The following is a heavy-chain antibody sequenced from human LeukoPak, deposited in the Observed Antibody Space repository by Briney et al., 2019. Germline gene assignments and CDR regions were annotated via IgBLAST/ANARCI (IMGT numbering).Heavy chain of an antibody. CDR2: ISSSGSTI. Sequence: GGSLRLSCAASGFTFSSYEMNWVRQAPGKGLEWVSYISSSGSTIYYADSVKGRFTISRDNAKNSLYLQMNSLRAEDTAVYYCASKTAMDSYYYYMDVWGKGTTVTVSS. V-gene: IGHV3-48*03. D-gene: IGHD5-18*01. J-gene: IGHJ6*03. CDR3: ASKTAMDSYYYYMDV. CDR1: GFTFSSYE.